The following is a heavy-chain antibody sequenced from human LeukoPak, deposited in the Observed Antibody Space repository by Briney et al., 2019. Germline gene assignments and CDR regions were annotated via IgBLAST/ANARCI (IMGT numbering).Heavy chain of an antibody. J-gene: IGHJ6*02. CDR2: IVPIFGTT. CDR3: ARDYDFLSRGMDV. CDR1: GGTFSSYG. V-gene: IGHV1-69*13. D-gene: IGHD3-3*01. Sequence: SVTVSCKASGGTFSSYGISWVRQAPGQGLEWMGGIVPIFGTTKYAQKFQGRVTIIADESTNTAYMELSSLRSEDTAIYYCARDYDFLSRGMDVWGQGAMVIVSS.